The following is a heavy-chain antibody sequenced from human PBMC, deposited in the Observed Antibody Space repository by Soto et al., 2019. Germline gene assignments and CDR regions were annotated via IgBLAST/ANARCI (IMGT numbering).Heavy chain of an antibody. D-gene: IGHD3-3*01. CDR3: AKGTSYYDFWSGSQVDTWFDP. CDR1: GFTFSSYA. Sequence: LRLSCAASGFTFSSYAVSWVRQAPGKGLEWVSAISGSGGSTYYADSVKGRFTISRDNSKNTLYLQMNSLRAEDTAVYYCAKGTSYYDFWSGSQVDTWFDPWGQGTLVTVSS. J-gene: IGHJ5*02. CDR2: ISGSGGST. V-gene: IGHV3-23*01.